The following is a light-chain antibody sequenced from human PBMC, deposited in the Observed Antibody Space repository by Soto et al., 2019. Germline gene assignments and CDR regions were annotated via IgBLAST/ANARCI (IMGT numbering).Light chain of an antibody. Sequence: ALAQPASLSWSPGQSITISCTGTSSDIVAYDYVSWFQQHPGKAPKLMISEVNNRPSGFYNRFSGSKSGNTAYLTISGLQVEDEAEYFCLSFTTTXTHVVGTGTKVXV. CDR2: EVN. CDR1: SSDIVAYDY. V-gene: IGLV2-14*01. J-gene: IGLJ1*01. CDR3: LSFTTTXTHV.